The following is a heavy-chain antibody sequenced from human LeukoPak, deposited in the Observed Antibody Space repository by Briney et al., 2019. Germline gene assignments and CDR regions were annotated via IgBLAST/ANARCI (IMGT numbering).Heavy chain of an antibody. D-gene: IGHD3-22*01. J-gene: IGHJ3*02. V-gene: IGHV3-13*01. CDR1: GFTFNTYD. CDR3: ARDYFDSGDYYDAFDI. Sequence: QPGGSLRLSCAASGFTFNTYDMHWVRQATGKGLEWVSAIGTAGDTYYSASVKGRFTISRDNAKNSLYLQMNSLRAEDTAVYYCARDYFDSGDYYDAFDIWGQGTMVTVSS. CDR2: IGTAGDT.